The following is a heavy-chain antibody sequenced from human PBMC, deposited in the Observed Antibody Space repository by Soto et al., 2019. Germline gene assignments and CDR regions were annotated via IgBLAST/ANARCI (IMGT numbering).Heavy chain of an antibody. CDR3: ATEKYGAGRVGVFY. CDR2: IIPIFGTA. Sequence: GASVKVSCKASGGTFSSDSFSWVRQAPGQGLEWMGGIIPIFGTANYAQKFQGRVTITADESTSTAYMELRSLRSEDTAMYYCATEKYGAGRVGVFYWGQGTQVTVS. V-gene: IGHV1-69*13. J-gene: IGHJ4*02. CDR1: GGTFSSDS. D-gene: IGHD1-26*01.